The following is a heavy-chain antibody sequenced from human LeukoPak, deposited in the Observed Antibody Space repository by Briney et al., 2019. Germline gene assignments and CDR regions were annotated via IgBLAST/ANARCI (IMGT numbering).Heavy chain of an antibody. CDR2: ISSSGSTI. CDR3: ARELYYYDSDYYYYGMDV. Sequence: GGSLRLSCAASGFTFSSYEMNWVRQAPGKGLEWVSYISSSGSTIYCADSVKGRFTISRDNAKNSLYLQMNSLRAEDTAVYYCARELYYYDSDYYYYGMDVWGQGTTVTVSS. J-gene: IGHJ6*02. CDR1: GFTFSSYE. D-gene: IGHD3-22*01. V-gene: IGHV3-48*03.